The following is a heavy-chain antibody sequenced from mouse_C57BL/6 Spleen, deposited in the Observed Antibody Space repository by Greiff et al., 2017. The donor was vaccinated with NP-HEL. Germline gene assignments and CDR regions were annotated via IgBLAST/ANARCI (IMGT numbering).Heavy chain of an antibody. CDR2: ISDGGSYT. CDR3: ARGDYDRFAY. Sequence: DVMLVESGGGLVKPGGSLKLSCAASGFTFSSYAMSWVRQTPEKRLEWVATISDGGSYTYYPDNVKGRFTISRDNAKNNLYLQMSHLKSEDTAMYYCARGDYDRFAYWGQGTLVTVSA. D-gene: IGHD2-4*01. CDR1: GFTFSSYA. V-gene: IGHV5-4*03. J-gene: IGHJ3*01.